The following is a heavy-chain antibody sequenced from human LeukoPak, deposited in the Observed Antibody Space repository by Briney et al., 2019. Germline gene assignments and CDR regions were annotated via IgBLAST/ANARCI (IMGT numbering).Heavy chain of an antibody. CDR3: ARDVPDDFWSGYYSPNYFDY. D-gene: IGHD3-3*01. CDR2: INPNSGGT. J-gene: IGHJ4*02. V-gene: IGHV1-2*02. CDR1: GYTFTGYY. Sequence: GASVRVSCKASGYTFTGYYMHWVRQAPGQGLEWMGWINPNSGGTNYAQKFQGRVTMTRDTSISTAYMGLSRLRSDDTAVYYCARDVPDDFWSGYYSPNYFDYWGQGTLVTVSS.